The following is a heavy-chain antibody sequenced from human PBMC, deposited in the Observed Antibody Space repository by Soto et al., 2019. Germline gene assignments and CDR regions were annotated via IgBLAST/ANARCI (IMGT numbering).Heavy chain of an antibody. CDR3: ARDRVDCSGGNCWRSVEDT. Sequence: ASVKVSCQASGYTLTSYYLHWGRQAPGQGLEWMGIIDPSGGGTSYAQKFQGRLTMTRDTSTSTVYMELSSLRSEDTAVYYCARDRVDCSGGNCWRSVEDTWGQGTLVTVSS. J-gene: IGHJ5*02. V-gene: IGHV1-46*01. D-gene: IGHD2-15*01. CDR2: IDPSGGGT. CDR1: GYTLTSYY.